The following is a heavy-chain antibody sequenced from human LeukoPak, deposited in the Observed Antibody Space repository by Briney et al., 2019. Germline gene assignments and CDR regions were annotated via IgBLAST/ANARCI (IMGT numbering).Heavy chain of an antibody. D-gene: IGHD6-13*01. CDR1: GFTFSGSA. CDR2: IRSKANSYAT. Sequence: GGSLRLSCAASGFTFSGSAMHWVRQASGKGLEWVGRIRSKANSYATAYAASVKGRFTISRDDSKNTLYLQMNSLKTEDTAVYYCTTLAAAGMVTAGWFDPWGQGTLVTVSS. CDR3: TTLAAAGMVTAGWFDP. V-gene: IGHV3-73*01. J-gene: IGHJ5*02.